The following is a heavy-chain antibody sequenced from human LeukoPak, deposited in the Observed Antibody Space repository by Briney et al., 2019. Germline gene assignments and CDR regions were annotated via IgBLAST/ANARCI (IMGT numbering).Heavy chain of an antibody. CDR2: FYPVDSDT. D-gene: IGHD2/OR15-2a*01. V-gene: IGHV5-51*01. CDR3: ARQSYAGEYSAPFDH. Sequence: GESLKISCKGSGYSFTSYRIGWVRQRPGKGLEWIGIFYPVDSDTRYSPSFQGQVIFSADMSISTAYLHWSSLKASDTAMYYCARQSYAGEYSAPFDHWGQGTLVTVSS. J-gene: IGHJ4*02. CDR1: GYSFTSYR.